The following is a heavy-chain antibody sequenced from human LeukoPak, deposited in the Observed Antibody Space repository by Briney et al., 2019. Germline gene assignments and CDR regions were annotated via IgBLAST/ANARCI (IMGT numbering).Heavy chain of an antibody. D-gene: IGHD4-23*01. CDR3: ANSANYGGNSGYFDY. Sequence: SETLSLTCTVSGGSISSSSYYWGWIRQPPGKGLEGIGSIFYSGSTYYNPSLKSRVTISVDTSKNQFSLKVSSVTAADTAVYYCANSANYGGNSGYFDYWGQGTLVTVSS. CDR2: IFYSGST. J-gene: IGHJ4*02. V-gene: IGHV4-39*01. CDR1: GGSISSSSYY.